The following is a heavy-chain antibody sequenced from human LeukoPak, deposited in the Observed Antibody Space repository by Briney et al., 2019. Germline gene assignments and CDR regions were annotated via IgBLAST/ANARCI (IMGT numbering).Heavy chain of an antibody. D-gene: IGHD6-13*01. CDR2: ISSSSSTI. J-gene: IGHJ3*02. V-gene: IGHV3-48*01. Sequence: PGGSLRLSCAASGFTFSSYSMNWVRQAPGKGLEWVSYISSSSSTIYYADSVKGRFTISRDNAKNSLYLQMNSLRAEDTAVYYCARLAGGSSWRDDAFDIWGQGTMVTVSS. CDR3: ARLAGGSSWRDDAFDI. CDR1: GFTFSSYS.